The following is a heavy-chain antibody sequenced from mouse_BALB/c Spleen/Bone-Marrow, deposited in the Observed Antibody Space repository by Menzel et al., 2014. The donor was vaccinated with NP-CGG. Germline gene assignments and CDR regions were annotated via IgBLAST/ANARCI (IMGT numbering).Heavy chain of an antibody. CDR1: GYTFTNYY. CDR3: TRARPGGFAY. V-gene: IGHV1S81*02. J-gene: IGHJ3*01. Sequence: QVHVKQSGAELVKPGASVKLSCKASGYTFTNYYMYWVKQRPGQGLEWIGEINPSNGGPNFNEKFKSKAILTVDKSSSTAYMQLSSLTSEDSAVYYCTRARPGGFAYWGQGTLVTVSA. CDR2: INPSNGGP. D-gene: IGHD4-1*01.